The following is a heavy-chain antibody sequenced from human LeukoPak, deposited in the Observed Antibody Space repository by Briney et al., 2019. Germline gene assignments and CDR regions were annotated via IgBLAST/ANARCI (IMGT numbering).Heavy chain of an antibody. D-gene: IGHD4-17*01. CDR3: ARDTYDDYVPLDC. CDR2: ISYDGSNK. V-gene: IGHV3-33*01. J-gene: IGHJ4*02. CDR1: GFTFSSYG. Sequence: GGSLRLSCAASGFTFSSYGMHWVRQAPGKGLEWVAVISYDGSNKYYADSVKGRFTISRDNSKNTLYLQMNSLRAEDTAVYYCARDTYDDYVPLDCWGQGTLVTVSS.